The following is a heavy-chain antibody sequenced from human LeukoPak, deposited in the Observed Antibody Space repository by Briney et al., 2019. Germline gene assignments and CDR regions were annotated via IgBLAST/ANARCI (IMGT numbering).Heavy chain of an antibody. CDR2: IYPGDYET. V-gene: IGHV5-51*01. Sequence: GGSLHIPCKGSGYSFTSYWLGGARPMPGKGLEGMGIIYPGDYETRYSPSFQGQVTISAGKSISTAYLQWRSLKASDTAMYYCARHGYDTMVRGECCYYGMDVWGQGTTVTVSS. J-gene: IGHJ6*02. CDR3: ARHGYDTMVRGECCYYGMDV. CDR1: GYSFTSYW. D-gene: IGHD3-10*01.